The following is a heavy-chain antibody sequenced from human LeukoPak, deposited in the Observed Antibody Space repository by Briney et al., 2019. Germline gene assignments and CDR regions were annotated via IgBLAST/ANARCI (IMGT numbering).Heavy chain of an antibody. D-gene: IGHD3-9*01. CDR2: ISYDGSER. CDR3: AKVQGLRNFDWLSGAFDI. CDR1: GFTFSSYG. Sequence: GGSLRLSCAASGFTFSSYGIHWVRQAPGKGLESVAAISYDGSERFSADSVKGRFTISRDNSENTLYLQMDSLRAEDTAVYYYAKVQGLRNFDWLSGAFDIWGQGTMVTVSS. V-gene: IGHV3-30*18. J-gene: IGHJ3*02.